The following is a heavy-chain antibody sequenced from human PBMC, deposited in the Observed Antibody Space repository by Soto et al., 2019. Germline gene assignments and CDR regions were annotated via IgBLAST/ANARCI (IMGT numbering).Heavy chain of an antibody. Sequence: PTLVNPTQTLTLTCTFSGFSLSTSGMRVSWIRQPPGKALEWLARIDWDDDKFYSTSLKTRLTISKDTSKNQVVLTMTNMDTVDTATYYCAREGLTAVAGTFGYYYGMDVWGQGTTVTVSS. J-gene: IGHJ6*02. D-gene: IGHD6-19*01. V-gene: IGHV2-70*04. CDR2: IDWDDDK. CDR3: AREGLTAVAGTFGYYYGMDV. CDR1: GFSLSTSGMR.